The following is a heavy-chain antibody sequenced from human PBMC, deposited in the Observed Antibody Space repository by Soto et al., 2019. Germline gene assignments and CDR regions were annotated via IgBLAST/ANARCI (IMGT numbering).Heavy chain of an antibody. CDR1: GDSFSRHY. J-gene: IGHJ4*01. Sequence: QVQLQESGPGLVKPSQTLSLTCFVSGDSFSRHYWSWIRQPPGKGLEWISFIYYTGSTNYNPSLKSRVSLSIDTSRNQFSMNLTSMTAADTAVYFCARGGRSIAEAGNFDFWGQGNLVIVSS. CDR3: ARGGRSIAEAGNFDF. D-gene: IGHD6-19*01. CDR2: IYYTGST. V-gene: IGHV4-59*11.